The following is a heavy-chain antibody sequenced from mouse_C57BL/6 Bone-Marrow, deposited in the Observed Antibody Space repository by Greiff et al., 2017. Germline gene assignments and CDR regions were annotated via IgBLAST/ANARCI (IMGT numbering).Heavy chain of an antibody. D-gene: IGHD1-1*01. V-gene: IGHV14-4*01. Sequence: VQLKESGAELVRPGASVKLSCTASGFNIKDDYMHWVKQRPEQGLEWIGWIDPENGDTEYASQFQGKATITADPSSNTAYLQLSSLTSEDTAVYCCTTALRPFAYWGQGTLVTVSA. CDR2: IDPENGDT. CDR3: TTALRPFAY. J-gene: IGHJ3*01. CDR1: GFNIKDDY.